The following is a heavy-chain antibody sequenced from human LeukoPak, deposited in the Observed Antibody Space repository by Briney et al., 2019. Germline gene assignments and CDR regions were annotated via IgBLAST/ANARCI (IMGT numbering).Heavy chain of an antibody. J-gene: IGHJ4*02. CDR2: IYYSGST. V-gene: IGHV4-31*03. CDR3: ARAPRFGELCFDY. Sequence: PSQTLSLTCTVSGGSISSGGYYWSWIRQHPGKGLEWIGYIYYSGSTYYNPSLKSRATISVDTSKNQFSLKLSSVTAADTAVYYCARAPRFGELCFDYWGQGTLVTVSS. CDR1: GGSISSGGYY. D-gene: IGHD3-10*01.